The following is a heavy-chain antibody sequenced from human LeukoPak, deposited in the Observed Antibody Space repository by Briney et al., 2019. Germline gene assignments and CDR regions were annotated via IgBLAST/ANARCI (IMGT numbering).Heavy chain of an antibody. J-gene: IGHJ6*02. Sequence: ASVKVSCKASGYTFTSYGISWVRQAPGQGLEWMGWISAYNGNTNYAQKLQGRVTMTTDTSTSTAYVELRSLRSDDTAVYYCARDYGDYVYYYYGMDVWGQGTTVTVSS. V-gene: IGHV1-18*01. CDR1: GYTFTSYG. CDR2: ISAYNGNT. CDR3: ARDYGDYVYYYYGMDV. D-gene: IGHD4-17*01.